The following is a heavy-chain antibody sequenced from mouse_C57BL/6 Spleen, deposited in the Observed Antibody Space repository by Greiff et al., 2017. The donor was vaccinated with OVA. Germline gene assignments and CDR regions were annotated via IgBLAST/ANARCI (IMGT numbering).Heavy chain of an antibody. J-gene: IGHJ2*01. V-gene: IGHV1-55*01. CDR3: AREGITTLVGDY. Sequence: QVQLQQPGAELVKPGASVKMSCKASGYTFTSYWITWVKQRPGQGLEWIGDIYPGSGSTNYNEKFKSKATLTVDTSSSTAYMQLSSLTSEVSAVYTCAREGITTLVGDYWGQGTTLTVSS. CDR1: GYTFTSYW. D-gene: IGHD1-1*01. CDR2: IYPGSGST.